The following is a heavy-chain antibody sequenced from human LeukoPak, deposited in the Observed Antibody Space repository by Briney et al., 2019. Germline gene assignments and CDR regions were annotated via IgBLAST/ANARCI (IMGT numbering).Heavy chain of an antibody. V-gene: IGHV3-7*03. J-gene: IGHJ4*02. CDR1: GFTFSSYS. D-gene: IGHD3-10*01. CDR3: ARDYGWSFAN. CDR2: IKYGGSEQ. Sequence: GGSLRLSCAASGFTFSSYSMNWVRQAPGKGPEWVANIKYGGSEQYYVDSVKGRFSISRDNTKNLLYLQMNSLRVEDTAVYYCARDYGWSFANWGQGTLVTVSS.